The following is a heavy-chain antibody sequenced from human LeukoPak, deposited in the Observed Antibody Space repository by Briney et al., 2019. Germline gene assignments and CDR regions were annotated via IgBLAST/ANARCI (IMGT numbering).Heavy chain of an antibody. CDR3: ATLLSAPRDY. J-gene: IGHJ4*02. CDR1: GGSISGTTSY. D-gene: IGHD3-10*01. CDR2: IYYSGNT. Sequence: SGTLSLTCTVSGGSISGTTSYWGWIRQPPGKGLQWIGSIYYSGNTYYNPSLKSRVTISVDTSKNQFSLTLNSVTAADTAVYYCATLLSAPRDYWGQGILVTVSS. V-gene: IGHV4-39*01.